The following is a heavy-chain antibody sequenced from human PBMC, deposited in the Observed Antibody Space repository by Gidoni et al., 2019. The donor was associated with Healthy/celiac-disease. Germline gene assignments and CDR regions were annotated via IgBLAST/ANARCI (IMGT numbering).Heavy chain of an antibody. J-gene: IGHJ4*02. V-gene: IGHV4-59*01. CDR2: ISYSGST. CDR1: GGSISSYY. D-gene: IGHD6-13*01. CDR3: ARVGSLIAAAGTFDY. Sequence: QVQLQESGPGLVKPSETLSLTCTVAGGSISSYYWSWIRQPPGKGLEWIGYISYSGSTNYNPSLKSRVTISVDTSKNQFSLKLSSVTAADTAVYYCARVGSLIAAAGTFDYWGQGTLVTVSS.